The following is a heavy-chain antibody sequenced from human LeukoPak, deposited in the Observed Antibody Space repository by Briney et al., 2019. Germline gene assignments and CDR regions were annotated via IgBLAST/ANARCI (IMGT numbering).Heavy chain of an antibody. Sequence: SETLSLTCGVSGGSFSGYYLTWIRQAPGKGLEWIGEIHPSGSPNYNPSLKSRVTISVDTSKNQFSLTMSSLTAADTAIYYCARGEDYYKCGNDWGQGTLVTVSS. J-gene: IGHJ4*02. CDR2: IHPSGSP. V-gene: IGHV4-34*01. CDR1: GGSFSGYY. CDR3: ARGEDYYKCGND. D-gene: IGHD3-22*01.